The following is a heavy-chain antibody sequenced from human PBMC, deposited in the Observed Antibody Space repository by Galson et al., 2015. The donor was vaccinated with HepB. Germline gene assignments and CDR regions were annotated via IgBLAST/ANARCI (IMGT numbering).Heavy chain of an antibody. J-gene: IGHJ4*02. CDR1: GFTFSAYG. CDR2: ISNDGKNK. Sequence: SLRLSCAASGFTFSAYGMHWVRQAPGKGLESVAVISNDGKNKNYADSLRGRFTISRDNPKNTLSLQMNSLRTEDTAVYYCARRRCTGGSCYSDYWGRGTLVTVSS. CDR3: ARRRCTGGSCYSDY. D-gene: IGHD2-8*02. V-gene: IGHV3-30*04.